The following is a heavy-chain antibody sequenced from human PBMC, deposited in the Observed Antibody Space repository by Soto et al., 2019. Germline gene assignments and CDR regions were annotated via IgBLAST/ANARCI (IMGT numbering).Heavy chain of an antibody. CDR1: GGYFSGYY. CDR2: INHSGST. V-gene: IGHV4-34*01. D-gene: IGHD6-6*01. J-gene: IGHJ4*02. Sequence: PSETLSLTCAVYGGYFSGYYWSWIRQPPGKGLEWIGEINHSGSTNYNPSLKSRVTISVDTSKNQFSLKLSSVTAADTAVYYCARGGQLGDFDYWGRGTLVTVSS. CDR3: ARGGQLGDFDY.